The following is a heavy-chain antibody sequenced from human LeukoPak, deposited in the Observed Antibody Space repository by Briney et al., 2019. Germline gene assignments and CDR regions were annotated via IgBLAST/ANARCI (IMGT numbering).Heavy chain of an antibody. J-gene: IGHJ4*02. CDR3: ARTPYYYDSSGYYYDY. CDR2: TNSDGSST. D-gene: IGHD3-22*01. CDR1: GFTFSSYW. Sequence: GGSLRLSCAAPGFTFSSYWMHWVRHAPGKGLVWVSRTNSDGSSTSYADSVKGRFTISRDNAKNMLYLQMSSLRAEDTAVYYCARTPYYYDSSGYYYDYWGQGTLVTVSS. V-gene: IGHV3-74*01.